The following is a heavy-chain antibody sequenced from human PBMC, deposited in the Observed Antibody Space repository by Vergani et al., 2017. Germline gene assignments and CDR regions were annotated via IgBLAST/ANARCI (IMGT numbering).Heavy chain of an antibody. CDR2: ISTTSDTI. V-gene: IGHV3-48*01. CDR3: ARSLVAGKGGY. D-gene: IGHD6-19*01. CDR1: SFSVSSHY. J-gene: IGHJ4*02. Sequence: VQLVESGGGVVQPGGSLRLSCAASSFSVSSHYMTWVRQAPGKGLEWISYISTTSDTIYYADSVRGRFTISRDNAKNSLYLEMNSLRVEDTAVYFCARSLVAGKGGYWGQGTRVAVSS.